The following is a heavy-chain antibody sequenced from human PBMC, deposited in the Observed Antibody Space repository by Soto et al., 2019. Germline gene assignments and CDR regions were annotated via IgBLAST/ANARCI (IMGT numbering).Heavy chain of an antibody. CDR2: INPNSGGT. J-gene: IGHJ4*02. CDR3: ARSPLDYSSSWHRLDY. Sequence: GASVKVSCKASGYTFTGYYMHWVRQAPGQGLEWMGWINPNSGGTNYAQKFQGWVTMTRDTSISTAYMELSRLRSDDTAVYYCARSPLDYSSSWHRLDYWGQGTLVTVSS. V-gene: IGHV1-2*04. D-gene: IGHD6-13*01. CDR1: GYTFTGYY.